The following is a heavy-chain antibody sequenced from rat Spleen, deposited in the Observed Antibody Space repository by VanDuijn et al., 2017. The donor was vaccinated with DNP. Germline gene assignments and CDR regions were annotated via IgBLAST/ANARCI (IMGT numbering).Heavy chain of an antibody. CDR2: IGSPAYAP. Sequence: EVQLVESGGGLVQPGRSLKLSCAASGFTFSAYYMAWVRQAPAKGLEWVAYIGSPAYAPYYADSVKGRFTISRDNAKSTLHLQMNSLRSEDMATYYCATGSNWFAYWGQGTLVTVSS. J-gene: IGHJ3*01. V-gene: IGHV5-27*01. D-gene: IGHD5-1*01. CDR3: ATGSNWFAY. CDR1: GFTFSAYY.